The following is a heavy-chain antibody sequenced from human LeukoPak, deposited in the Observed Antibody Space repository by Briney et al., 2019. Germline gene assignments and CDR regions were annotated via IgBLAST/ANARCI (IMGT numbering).Heavy chain of an antibody. V-gene: IGHV4-31*03. J-gene: IGHJ5*02. CDR2: IYYSGST. D-gene: IGHD3-3*01. CDR3: ARGLRFPDNWFDP. CDR1: GGSISSGGYY. Sequence: SETLSLTCTVSGGSISSGGYYWSWIRQHPGKGLEWIGYIYYSGSTYYNPSLKSRVTISVDTSKNQFSLKLSSVAAADTAVYYCARGLRFPDNWFDPWGQRTLVTVSS.